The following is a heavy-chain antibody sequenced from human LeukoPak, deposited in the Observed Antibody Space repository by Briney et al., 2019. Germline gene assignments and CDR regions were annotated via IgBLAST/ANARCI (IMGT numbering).Heavy chain of an antibody. CDR3: ARHTYARPFDV. Sequence: SETLSLTCAVYGGSFSGPYWSWIRQPPGKGLEWIAYVYYSGDTNYNPSLKSRAAISLDTSKNQFSLTVTSVTAADTAIYYCARHTYARPFDVWGQGTLVTVSS. V-gene: IGHV4-59*08. CDR1: GGSFSGPY. D-gene: IGHD6-6*01. CDR2: VYYSGDT. J-gene: IGHJ4*02.